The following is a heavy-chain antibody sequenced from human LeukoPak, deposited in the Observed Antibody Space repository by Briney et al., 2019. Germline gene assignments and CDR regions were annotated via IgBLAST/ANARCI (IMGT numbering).Heavy chain of an antibody. V-gene: IGHV3-23*01. CDR3: VKLRSGTIAAGNY. Sequence: GGPVRLSCAPSGFTFTIYPMSYPPHPPGKGVDWVSAITDSGDNTYYADSVKGRYTISRDDSKNTLYPQMYGLRAQDTAVYYCVKLRSGTIAAGNYWGQGTLVTVSS. D-gene: IGHD6-13*01. CDR2: ITDSGDNT. J-gene: IGHJ4*02. CDR1: GFTFTIYP.